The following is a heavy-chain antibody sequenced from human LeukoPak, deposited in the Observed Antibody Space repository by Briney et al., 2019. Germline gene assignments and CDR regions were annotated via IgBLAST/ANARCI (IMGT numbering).Heavy chain of an antibody. CDR3: ARGGYSYGYDSDY. D-gene: IGHD5-18*01. J-gene: IGHJ4*02. V-gene: IGHV1-2*02. CDR1: GYTFTGYY. CDR2: INPNSGGT. Sequence: GASVKVSCKASGYTFTGYYMHWVRQAPGQGLEWMGWINPNSGGTNYAQKFEGRVTMTRDTSISTAYMELSRLRSDDTAVYYCARGGYSYGYDSDYWGQGTLVTVSS.